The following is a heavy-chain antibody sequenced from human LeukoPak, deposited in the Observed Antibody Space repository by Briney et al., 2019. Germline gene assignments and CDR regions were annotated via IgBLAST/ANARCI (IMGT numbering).Heavy chain of an antibody. D-gene: IGHD1-1*01. Sequence: SETLSLTCTVSGGSISSYYWSWIRQPPGKGLEWIGYIYYSGSTNYNPSLKSRVTISVDTSKNQFSLKLSSVTAADTAVYYCARHERFYYYYMDVWGKGTTVTVSS. CDR1: GGSISSYY. CDR3: ARHERFYYYYMDV. V-gene: IGHV4-59*08. J-gene: IGHJ6*03. CDR2: IYYSGST.